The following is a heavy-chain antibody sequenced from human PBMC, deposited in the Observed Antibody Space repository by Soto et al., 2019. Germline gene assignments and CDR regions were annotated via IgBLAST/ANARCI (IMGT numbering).Heavy chain of an antibody. CDR3: ARSLNSMDTTIPFDY. J-gene: IGHJ4*02. V-gene: IGHV1-3*01. CDR2: INAGNGNT. D-gene: IGHD5-18*01. CDR1: GYTFSSYA. Sequence: GASVKVSCKASGYTFSSYALHWVRQAPGQRLEWMGWINAGNGNTKYSQKFQGRVTITRDTSASTAYMELSSLRSEDTAVYYCARSLNSMDTTIPFDYWGQGTLVTVSS.